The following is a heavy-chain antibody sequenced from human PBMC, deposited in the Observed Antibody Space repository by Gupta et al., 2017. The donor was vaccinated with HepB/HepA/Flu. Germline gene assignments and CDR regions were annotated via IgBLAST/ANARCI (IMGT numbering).Heavy chain of an antibody. Sequence: QVQLVASGGGVVQPGRSLRLSCAASGFTFSSYAIHWVRQAPGKGLEWVAVISYDGSNKYYADSVKGRFTISRDNSKNTLYLQMNSLRAEDTAVYYCARDQNSYGDYHYGMDVWGQGTTVTVSS. D-gene: IGHD4-17*01. J-gene: IGHJ6*02. V-gene: IGHV3-30-3*01. CDR1: GFTFSSYA. CDR3: ARDQNSYGDYHYGMDV. CDR2: ISYDGSNK.